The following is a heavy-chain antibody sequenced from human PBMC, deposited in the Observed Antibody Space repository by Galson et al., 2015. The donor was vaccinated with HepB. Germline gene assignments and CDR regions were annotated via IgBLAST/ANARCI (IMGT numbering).Heavy chain of an antibody. CDR2: INSDGSYT. D-gene: IGHD3-22*01. Sequence: SLRLSCAASGFTFSSYWMHWVRQAPGKGLVWVSRINSDGSYTNYADSVKGRFTISRDNAKNTLYLQMNNLRAEDTAVYYCASPYYYDTGAHGAWGQGTLVTVSS. CDR1: GFTFSSYW. CDR3: ASPYYYDTGAHGA. J-gene: IGHJ5*02. V-gene: IGHV3-74*01.